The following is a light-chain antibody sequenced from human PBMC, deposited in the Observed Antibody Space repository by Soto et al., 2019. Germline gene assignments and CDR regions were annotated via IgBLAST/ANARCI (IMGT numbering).Light chain of an antibody. J-gene: IGLJ1*01. CDR3: NSYTSKSTGV. Sequence: QSALTQPASESGSPGQSITISCTGTSSDVGGYNYVSWDQQHPGKAPKLIIYEVSNRHSGVSNRFSGSKSGNTASLTISGLQAEDEADYYCNSYTSKSTGVFGTGTKLTVL. V-gene: IGLV2-14*01. CDR1: SSDVGGYNY. CDR2: EVS.